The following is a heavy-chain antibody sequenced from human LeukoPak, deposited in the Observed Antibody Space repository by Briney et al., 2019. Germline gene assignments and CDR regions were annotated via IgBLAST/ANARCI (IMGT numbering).Heavy chain of an antibody. CDR1: GGSVSSGSYY. V-gene: IGHV4-61*01. CDR2: FYYSGST. CDR3: ARDDRAVPNWFDP. J-gene: IGHJ5*02. D-gene: IGHD6-19*01. Sequence: SETLSLTCTVSGGSVSSGSYYWSWIRQPPGKGLEWIGYFYYSGSTNYNPSLKSRVTISVDTSKNQFSLKLSSVTAADTAVYYCARDDRAVPNWFDPWGQGTLVTVSS.